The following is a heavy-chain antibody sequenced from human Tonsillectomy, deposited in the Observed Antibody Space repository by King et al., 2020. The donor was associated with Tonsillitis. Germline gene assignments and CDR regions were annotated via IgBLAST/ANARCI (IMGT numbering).Heavy chain of an antibody. CDR3: ASIHYYDFLDY. J-gene: IGHJ4*02. D-gene: IGHD3-22*01. V-gene: IGHV4-30-4*01. Sequence: QLQESGPGLVKPSQTLSLTCTVSVGSISSGDYFWSWIRQPPGKGLEWIGYIYYSGRTYYNPSLHSRVTRSVDTSKNQFSLKLSSVIAADTAVYYCASIHYYDFLDYWGQGTLVTVSS. CDR2: IYYSGRT. CDR1: VGSISSGDYF.